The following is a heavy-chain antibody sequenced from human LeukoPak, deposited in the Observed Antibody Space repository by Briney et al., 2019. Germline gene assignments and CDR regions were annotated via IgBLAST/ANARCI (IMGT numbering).Heavy chain of an antibody. Sequence: GGSLRLSCAASGFTVSSSYMSWVRQAPGKGLEWVSIIHSDGSTYYADSVKGRFTISRDTSKNTLYLQMSSLRGEDTAMYYCARDLDYYDSSGSHRRRNYFDYWGQGTLVTVSS. CDR1: GFTVSSSY. CDR3: ARDLDYYDSSGSHRRRNYFDY. J-gene: IGHJ4*02. V-gene: IGHV3-53*01. D-gene: IGHD3-22*01. CDR2: IHSDGST.